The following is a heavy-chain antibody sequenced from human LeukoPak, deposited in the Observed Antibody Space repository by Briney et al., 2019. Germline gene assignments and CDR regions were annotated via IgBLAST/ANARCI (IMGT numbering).Heavy chain of an antibody. Sequence: PGGSLRLSCAASGFTFSDYYMSWIRQAPGKGLEWVSYISSSGSTIYYADSVKGRFTISRDNAKNSLSLQMNSLSAEDTALYYCARAVVTATPYFDYWGQGTLVTVSS. D-gene: IGHD2-15*01. J-gene: IGHJ4*02. V-gene: IGHV3-11*04. CDR1: GFTFSDYY. CDR3: ARAVVTATPYFDY. CDR2: ISSSGSTI.